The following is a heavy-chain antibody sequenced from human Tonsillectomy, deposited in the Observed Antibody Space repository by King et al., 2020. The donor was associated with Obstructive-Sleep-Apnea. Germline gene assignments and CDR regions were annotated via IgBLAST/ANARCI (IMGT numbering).Heavy chain of an antibody. CDR1: GYIFNSYS. CDR2: ISAYNGDR. D-gene: IGHD1-26*01. J-gene: IGHJ6*02. V-gene: IGHV1-18*01. CDR3: ARDGTGSGSLYGMDV. Sequence: VQLVQSGAEVKKPGDSVKVSCKASGYIFNSYSISWVRQAPGQGLEWMGWISAYNGDRNYAQKLQGRVTMTTDTYTSTGYMELRSLRSDDTAVYYCARDGTGSGSLYGMDVWGQGTTVTVSS.